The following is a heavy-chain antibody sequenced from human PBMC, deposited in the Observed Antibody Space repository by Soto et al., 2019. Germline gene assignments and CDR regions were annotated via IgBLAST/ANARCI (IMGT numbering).Heavy chain of an antibody. J-gene: IGHJ6*03. Sequence: SETLSLTCTVSGGSISSSSYYWGWIRQPPGKGLEWIGSIYYSGSTYYNPSLKSRVTISVDTSKNQFSLKLSSVTAADTAVYYCARPSTGYCSSTSCHSTHYYYYYYMDVWGKGTTVTVSS. CDR3: ARPSTGYCSSTSCHSTHYYYYYYMDV. D-gene: IGHD2-2*01. CDR2: IYYSGST. CDR1: GGSISSSSYY. V-gene: IGHV4-39*01.